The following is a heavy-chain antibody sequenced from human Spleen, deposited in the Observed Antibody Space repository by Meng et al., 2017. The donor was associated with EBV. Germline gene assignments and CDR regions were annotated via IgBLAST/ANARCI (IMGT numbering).Heavy chain of an antibody. V-gene: IGHV2-5*02. Sequence: QITLKESGPTLVKSTQTLTLTCPFSGFSLSTTGEGVGWIRQSPGKALEWLALIYWDDDKRYSPSLKSRLTITKDTSKNQAILTMTNMDPVDTATYYCAHRGPYNFWSGYYDWFDPWGQGTLVTVST. J-gene: IGHJ5*02. CDR2: IYWDDDK. CDR3: AHRGPYNFWSGYYDWFDP. D-gene: IGHD3-3*01. CDR1: GFSLSTTGEG.